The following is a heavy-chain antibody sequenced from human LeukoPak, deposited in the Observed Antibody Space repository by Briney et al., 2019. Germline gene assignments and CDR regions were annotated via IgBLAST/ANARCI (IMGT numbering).Heavy chain of an antibody. CDR2: ISATSSYI. Sequence: GALRLSCAPSGVTFSSYSMYWVRPSLGEGGGWGSYISATSSYIYCLDSARGRFTISRDNDKNSLYLQMNSLRAEDTAVYYCARDKTEQWLVLEAFDIWGQWTVVTVSS. J-gene: IGHJ3*02. D-gene: IGHD6-19*01. V-gene: IGHV3-21*01. CDR3: ARDKTEQWLVLEAFDI. CDR1: GVTFSSYS.